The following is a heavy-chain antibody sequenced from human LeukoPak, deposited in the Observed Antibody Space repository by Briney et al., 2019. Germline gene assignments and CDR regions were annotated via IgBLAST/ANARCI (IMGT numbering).Heavy chain of an antibody. Sequence: PSETLSLTCAVYGGSFSGYYWSWIRQPPGKGLEWIGEINHSGSTNYNPSLKSRVTISVDASKNQFSLKLSSVTAADTAVYYCARDFMVWGQGTLVTVSS. CDR2: INHSGST. V-gene: IGHV4-34*01. CDR3: ARDFMV. J-gene: IGHJ4*02. D-gene: IGHD3-10*01. CDR1: GGSFSGYY.